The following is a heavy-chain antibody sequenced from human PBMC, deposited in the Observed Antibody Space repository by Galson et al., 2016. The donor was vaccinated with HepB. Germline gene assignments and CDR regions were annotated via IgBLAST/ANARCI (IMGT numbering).Heavy chain of an antibody. CDR3: ARGGRDTAMDYYYYGMDV. D-gene: IGHD5-18*01. CDR1: GLTFSNFW. V-gene: IGHV3-7*02. Sequence: SLRLSCAASGLTFSNFWMTWVRQAPGKGLEWVANINQDGTEKHYLDSVRGRFIISRDNAKSSLFLQMNSLRAEDTAVYYCARGGRDTAMDYYYYGMDVWGQGTTVTVSS. CDR2: INQDGTEK. J-gene: IGHJ6*02.